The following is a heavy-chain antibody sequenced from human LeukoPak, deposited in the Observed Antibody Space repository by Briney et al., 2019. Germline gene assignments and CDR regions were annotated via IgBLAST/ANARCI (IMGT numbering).Heavy chain of an antibody. CDR3: ARGYCSSSTCYYFDY. V-gene: IGHV3-20*04. CDR1: GFNFDDYG. D-gene: IGHD2-2*01. J-gene: IGHJ4*02. Sequence: GGSLRLSCAVSGFNFDDYGMTWLRQAPGKGLEWVSGINWNGGSIGYADSVKGRFTISRDNAKNSLYLQMNSLRAEDTALYYCARGYCSSSTCYYFDYWGQGTLVTVSS. CDR2: INWNGGSI.